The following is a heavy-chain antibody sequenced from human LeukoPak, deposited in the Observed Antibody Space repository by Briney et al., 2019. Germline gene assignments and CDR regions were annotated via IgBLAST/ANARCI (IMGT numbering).Heavy chain of an antibody. Sequence: GASVKVSCRASGYTFTSYAMNWVRQAPGQGLEWMGWINTNTGNPTYAQGFTGRVVFSLDTSVSTAYLQISSLKAEDTAVYYCARMYYDFWSGYPPFDYWGQGTLVTVSS. CDR3: ARMYYDFWSGYPPFDY. CDR2: INTNTGNP. CDR1: GYTFTSYA. J-gene: IGHJ4*02. D-gene: IGHD3-3*01. V-gene: IGHV7-4-1*02.